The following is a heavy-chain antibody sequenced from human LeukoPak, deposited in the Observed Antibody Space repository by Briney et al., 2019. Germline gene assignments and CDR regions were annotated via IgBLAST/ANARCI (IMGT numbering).Heavy chain of an antibody. CDR3: AKEGDQFRGYLDA. CDR1: GFMFSRLG. Sequence: SLRLSCTASGFMFSRLGMQWVRQAPGEGLEWVAMIWHDGSVEEYADSVKGRFTISRDNSQNTLYLQMNSLRDDDTAVYYCAKEGDQFRGYLDAWGKGTTVTVSS. V-gene: IGHV3-33*03. J-gene: IGHJ6*03. CDR2: IWHDGSVE. D-gene: IGHD3-16*01.